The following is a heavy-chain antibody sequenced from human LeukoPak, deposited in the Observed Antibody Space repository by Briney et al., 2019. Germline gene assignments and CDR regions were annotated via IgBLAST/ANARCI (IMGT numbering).Heavy chain of an antibody. CDR2: IYYSGST. D-gene: IGHD3-22*01. Sequence: SETLSLTCTVPGGSISSYYWSWIRQPPGKGLEWIGYIYYSGSTNYNPSLKSRVTISVDTSKNQFSLKLSSVTAADTAVYYCARDDYYEGGFDYWGQGTLVTVSS. J-gene: IGHJ4*02. CDR3: ARDDYYEGGFDY. V-gene: IGHV4-59*01. CDR1: GGSISSYY.